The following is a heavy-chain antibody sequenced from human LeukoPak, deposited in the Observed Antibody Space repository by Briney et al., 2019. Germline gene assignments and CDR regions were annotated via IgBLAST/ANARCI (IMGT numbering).Heavy chain of an antibody. J-gene: IGHJ4*02. CDR3: ARTRITIFGVVINTSYYFDY. V-gene: IGHV4-59*01. Sequence: SETLTLTCTVSGGSISSYYWSCIRQPPGKGLEWIGYIYYSGSTNYNPSLKSRVTISVDTSKNQFSLKLSSVTAADTAVYYCARTRITIFGVVINTSYYFDYWGQGTLVTVSS. CDR2: IYYSGST. CDR1: GGSISSYY. D-gene: IGHD3-3*01.